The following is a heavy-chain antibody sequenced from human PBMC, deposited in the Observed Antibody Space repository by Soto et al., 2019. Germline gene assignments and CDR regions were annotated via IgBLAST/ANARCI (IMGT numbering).Heavy chain of an antibody. CDR2: INHSGST. V-gene: IGHV4-34*01. J-gene: IGHJ6*02. CDR3: ARVRFNCNDDYYGMDI. Sequence: SETLSPTCAVYDGSFSGYYWSWIRQPPGKGLEWIGEINHSGSTNYNPSLKSRVTISVDTSKNQFSLKLSSVTAADTAVYYCARVRFNCNDDYYGMDIWGQGTTVNVSS. D-gene: IGHD1-20*01. CDR1: DGSFSGYY.